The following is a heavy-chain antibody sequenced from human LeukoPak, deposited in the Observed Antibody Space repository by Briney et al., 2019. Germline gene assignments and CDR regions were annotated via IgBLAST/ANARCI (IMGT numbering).Heavy chain of an antibody. J-gene: IGHJ4*02. CDR1: GFTFADYA. Sequence: GGPLRLSCAASGFTFADYAMSWVRQAPGKGLEWVGFIRSKTYGGAADYAASVRGRFTIFRDDSKSIAYLQMNSLKIEDTAVYYCTRVGMEIIGRDPVDYWGQGTLVTVSS. V-gene: IGHV3-49*04. CDR3: TRVGMEIIGRDPVDY. D-gene: IGHD5-24*01. CDR2: IRSKTYGGAA.